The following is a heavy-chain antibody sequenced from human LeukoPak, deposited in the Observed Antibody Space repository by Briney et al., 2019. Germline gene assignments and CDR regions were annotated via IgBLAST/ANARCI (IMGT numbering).Heavy chain of an antibody. CDR3: ALGYDILTGRFDY. V-gene: IGHV3-21*01. CDR1: GFTFSSYS. D-gene: IGHD3-9*01. J-gene: IGHJ4*02. CDR2: ISSSSSHR. Sequence: GGSLRLSCAASGFTFSSYSMNWVRQAPGKGLEWVSSISSSSSHRYYADPVKGRFTISRDNAKNSLYLQMNSLRAEDTAVYYCALGYDILTGRFDYWGQGTLVTVTS.